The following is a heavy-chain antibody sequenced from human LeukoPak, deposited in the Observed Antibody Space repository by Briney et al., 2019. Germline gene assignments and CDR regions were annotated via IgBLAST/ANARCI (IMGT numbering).Heavy chain of an antibody. CDR2: MNQDGSVK. V-gene: IGHV3-7*01. D-gene: IGHD3-16*01. CDR3: ATYTHWVAGDV. Sequence: PGGPLRLSCAASGFTFSDSWMSWVRQAPGKGLEWVANMNQDGSVKDYVDSVKGRFTISRDNARNSLYLQMSSLRAEDTAVYYCATYTHWVAGDVWGQGTTVAVS. J-gene: IGHJ6*02. CDR1: GFTFSDSW.